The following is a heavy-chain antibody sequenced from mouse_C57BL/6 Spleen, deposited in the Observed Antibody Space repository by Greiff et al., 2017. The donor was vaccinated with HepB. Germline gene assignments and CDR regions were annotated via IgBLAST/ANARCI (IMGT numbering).Heavy chain of an antibody. CDR3: TTMVTTGAMDY. CDR2: IDPENGDT. Sequence: EVQLQQSGAELVRPGASVKLSCTASGFNIKDDYMHWVKQRPEQGLEWIGWIDPENGDTEYASEFQGKATITADTSSNTAYLQLSSLTSEDTAVYYCTTMVTTGAMDYWGQGTSVTVSS. V-gene: IGHV14-4*01. J-gene: IGHJ4*01. D-gene: IGHD2-2*01. CDR1: GFNIKDDY.